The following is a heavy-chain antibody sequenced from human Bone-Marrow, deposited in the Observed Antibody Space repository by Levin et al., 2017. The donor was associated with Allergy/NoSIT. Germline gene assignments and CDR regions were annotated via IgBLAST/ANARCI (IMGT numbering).Heavy chain of an antibody. J-gene: IGHJ6*02. CDR3: AKAGATGDYNYYYGLDV. CDR2: IGWNSGSI. Sequence: LSLTCAASGFTFDNYAMHWVRQAPGKGLEWVSSIGWNSGSIDYADSVKGRFTISRDNARNSLYLQMSSLRAEDTALYYCAKAGATGDYNYYYGLDVWGQGTTVTVSS. D-gene: IGHD1-26*01. V-gene: IGHV3-9*01. CDR1: GFTFDNYA.